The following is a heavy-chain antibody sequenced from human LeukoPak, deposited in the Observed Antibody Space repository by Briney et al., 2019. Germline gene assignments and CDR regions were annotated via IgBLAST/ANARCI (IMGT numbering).Heavy chain of an antibody. CDR3: ARDRYGDGFAHFDS. D-gene: IGHD5-24*01. Sequence: ASVKVSCKASGYTFTSYAMHWVRQAPGQGLEWMGWITPSGGTTYPQKFQGRVAITRDTSITTAYLDLSRLTSDDTAVYFCARDRYGDGFAHFDSWGQGELVAVSS. CDR2: ITPSGGT. J-gene: IGHJ4*02. V-gene: IGHV1-2*02. CDR1: GYTFTSYA.